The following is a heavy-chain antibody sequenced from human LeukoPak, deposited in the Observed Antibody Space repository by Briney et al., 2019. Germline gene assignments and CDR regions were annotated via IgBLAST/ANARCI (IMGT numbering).Heavy chain of an antibody. J-gene: IGHJ3*02. CDR1: GYTFTSYY. V-gene: IGHV1-46*01. CDR3: ARVPTIIVLRYFGSSPSLAFDI. D-gene: IGHD3-9*01. Sequence: ASVKVSCKASGYTFTSYYMHWVRQAPGQGLEWMGIINPSGGSTSYAQKFQGRVTMTRDTSTSTVYMELSSLRSEDTAVYYCARVPTIIVLRYFGSSPSLAFDIWGQGTMVTVSS. CDR2: INPSGGST.